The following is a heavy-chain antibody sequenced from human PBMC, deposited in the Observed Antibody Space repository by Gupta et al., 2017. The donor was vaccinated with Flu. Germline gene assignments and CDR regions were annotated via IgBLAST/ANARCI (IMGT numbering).Heavy chain of an antibody. CDR2: VSTSGGAM. J-gene: IGHJ4*02. D-gene: IGHD6-19*01. CDR3: VKCPIPNTSGWQYFDD. Sequence: SDTGYWVRQAPGKRPEFVSAVSTSGGAMYYADSVKGRFTISRDNFKNTLSLQMTSLRPEDTAVYYCVKCPIPNTSGWQYFDDWGQGALVTVSS. CDR1: SDT. V-gene: IGHV3-64D*06.